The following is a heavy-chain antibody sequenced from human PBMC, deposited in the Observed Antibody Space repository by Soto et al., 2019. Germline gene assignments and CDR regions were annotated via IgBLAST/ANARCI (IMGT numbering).Heavy chain of an antibody. D-gene: IGHD3-10*01. CDR1: GFTFSSYA. CDR2: ISCDGSNK. V-gene: IGHV3-30-3*02. Sequence: GGSLRLSCAASGFTFSSYAMHWVRQAPGKGLEWVAVISCDGSNKYYADSVKGRFTISRDNSKNTLYLQMNSLRAEDTAVYYCAKQCPTRSDYGSGSYYAFDIWGQGTMVTVSS. CDR3: AKQCPTRSDYGSGSYYAFDI. J-gene: IGHJ3*02.